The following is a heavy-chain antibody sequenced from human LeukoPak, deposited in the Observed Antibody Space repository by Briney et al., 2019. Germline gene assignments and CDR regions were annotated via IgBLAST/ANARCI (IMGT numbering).Heavy chain of an antibody. CDR2: ISSSSSTI. D-gene: IGHD3-22*01. CDR1: GFTFSSYS. Sequence: GGSLRLSCAASGFTFSSYSMNWVRQAPGKGLEWVSYISSSSSTIYYADSVKGRFTISRDNAKNSLYLQMNSLRAEDTAVYYCARANYYDSSGYPRDYWGQGTLVTVSS. CDR3: ARANYYDSSGYPRDY. V-gene: IGHV3-48*04. J-gene: IGHJ4*02.